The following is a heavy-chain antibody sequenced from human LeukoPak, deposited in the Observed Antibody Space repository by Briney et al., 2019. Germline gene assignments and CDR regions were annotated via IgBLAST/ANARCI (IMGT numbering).Heavy chain of an antibody. CDR2: ISYDGSNK. CDR3: AKGKGGSGWPDAFDI. Sequence: GGSLRLSCAASGFTFSSYAMHWVRQAPGKGLEWVAVISYDGSNKYYADSVKGRFTISRDNSKNTLYLQMNSLRAEDTAVYYCAKGKGGSGWPDAFDIWGQGTMVTVSS. J-gene: IGHJ3*02. CDR1: GFTFSSYA. V-gene: IGHV3-30*04. D-gene: IGHD6-19*01.